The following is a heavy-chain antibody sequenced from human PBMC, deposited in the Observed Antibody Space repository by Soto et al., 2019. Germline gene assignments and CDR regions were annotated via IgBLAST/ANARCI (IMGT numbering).Heavy chain of an antibody. V-gene: IGHV1-8*01. CDR2: MNPNSGNT. CDR3: ARATRYCSSTSCRGNHYYYYYMDV. Sequence: GASVKVSCKASGYTFTSYDINWVRQATGQGLEWMGWMNPNSGNTGYAQKFQGRVTMTRNTSISTAYMELSSLRPEDTAVYYCARATRYCSSTSCRGNHYYYYYMDVWGKGTTVTVSS. CDR1: GYTFTSYD. D-gene: IGHD2-2*01. J-gene: IGHJ6*03.